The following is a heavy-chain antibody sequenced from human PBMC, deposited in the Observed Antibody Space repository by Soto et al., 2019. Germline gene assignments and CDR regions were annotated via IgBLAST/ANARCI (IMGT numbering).Heavy chain of an antibody. CDR1: GYSFTDCH. V-gene: IGHV1-2*04. CDR2: INPKSGGT. CDR3: ARGDSTDCSNGVCSFFYNHDMDV. J-gene: IGHJ6*02. D-gene: IGHD2-8*01. Sequence: AASVKVSCKASGYSFTDCHIHWVRQAPGQGLEWLGRINPKSGGTSTAQKFQGWVTMTTDTSISTASMELTRLTSDDTAIYYCARGDSTDCSNGVCSFFYNHDMDVWGQGTTVTVSS.